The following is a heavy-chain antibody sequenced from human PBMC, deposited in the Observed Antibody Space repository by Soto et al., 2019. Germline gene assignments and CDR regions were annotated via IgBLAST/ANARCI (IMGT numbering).Heavy chain of an antibody. CDR3: ARGNQDIVVVVGATPPFDS. V-gene: IGHV4-34*02. J-gene: IGHJ4*02. CDR2: INHRGST. Sequence: QVQLQQWGAGVFKPSETLSLTCTVYGGSFNDYYWTWIRQPPGKGLEWIGEINHRGSTKYNPSLKSRVTISVDTSKNQFSLRLSSVTAADTAVYYCARGNQDIVVVVGATPPFDSWGQGTLVTVSS. CDR1: GGSFNDYY. D-gene: IGHD2-15*01.